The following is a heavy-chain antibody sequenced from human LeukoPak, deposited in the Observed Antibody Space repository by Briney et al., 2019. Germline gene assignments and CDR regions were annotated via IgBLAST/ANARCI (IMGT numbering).Heavy chain of an antibody. CDR1: GFTFSSYA. Sequence: GGSLRLSCAASGFTFSSYAMHWVRQAPGKGLEWVANIKQDGSEKYYVDSVKGRFTISRDNAKNSLYLQMNSLRAEDTAVYYCAREDDRGDAFDIWGQGTMVTVSS. CDR2: IKQDGSEK. CDR3: AREDDRGDAFDI. J-gene: IGHJ3*02. V-gene: IGHV3-7*01. D-gene: IGHD3-3*01.